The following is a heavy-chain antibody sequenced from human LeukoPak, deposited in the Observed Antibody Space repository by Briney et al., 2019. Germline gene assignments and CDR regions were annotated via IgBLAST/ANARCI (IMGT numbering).Heavy chain of an antibody. CDR1: GGSISSYY. CDR2: IYYSGST. J-gene: IGHJ4*02. D-gene: IGHD5-24*01. CDR3: ARGDGYNLPPLDY. Sequence: SETLSLTCTVSGGSISSYYWSWIRQPPGKGLEWIGYIYYSGSTNYNPSLKSRVTISVDTSKNQFSLKLSSVTAADTAVYYCARGDGYNLPPLDYWGQGTLVTVSS. V-gene: IGHV4-59*01.